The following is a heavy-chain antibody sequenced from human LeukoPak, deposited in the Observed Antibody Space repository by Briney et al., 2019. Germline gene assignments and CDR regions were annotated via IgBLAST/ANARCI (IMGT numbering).Heavy chain of an antibody. CDR1: GFSVSGDD. V-gene: IGHV3-21*01. Sequence: KAGGSLRLSCEGSGFSVSGDDITWVRQAPGKGLEWVSSISSSSSYIYYADSVKGRFTISRDNAKNSLYLQMNSLRAEDTAVYYCARGPQWFDYWGQGTLVTVSS. D-gene: IGHD6-19*01. J-gene: IGHJ4*02. CDR2: ISSSSSYI. CDR3: ARGPQWFDY.